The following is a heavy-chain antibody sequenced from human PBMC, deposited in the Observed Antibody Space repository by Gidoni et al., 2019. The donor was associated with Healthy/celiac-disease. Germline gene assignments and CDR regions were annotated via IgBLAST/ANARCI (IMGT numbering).Heavy chain of an antibody. CDR3: ARGDGLMITFGGVRGVYDY. CDR1: GGSFSGYY. V-gene: IGHV4-34*01. Sequence: QVQLQQWGAGLLKPSETLSLTCAVYGGSFSGYYWSWIRQPPGKGLEWIGEINHSGSTNYNPSLKSRVTISVDTSKNQFSLKLSSVTAADTAVYYCARGDGLMITFGGVRGVYDYWGQGTLVTVSS. D-gene: IGHD3-16*01. CDR2: INHSGST. J-gene: IGHJ4*02.